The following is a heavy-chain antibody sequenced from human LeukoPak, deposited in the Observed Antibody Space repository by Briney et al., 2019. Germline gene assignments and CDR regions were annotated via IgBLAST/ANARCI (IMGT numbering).Heavy chain of an antibody. J-gene: IGHJ4*02. V-gene: IGHV3-66*02. D-gene: IGHD5-24*01. CDR2: LYSGGST. CDR3: TREKERHFDS. Sequence: GGSLRLSCAASGFTVSSNYMTWVRQAPGKGLEWVSVLYSGGSTYYADSVKGRFTISRDNSKNTLYLQMNSLRAEETAVYYCTREKERHFDSWGQGTLVTVSS. CDR1: GFTVSSNY.